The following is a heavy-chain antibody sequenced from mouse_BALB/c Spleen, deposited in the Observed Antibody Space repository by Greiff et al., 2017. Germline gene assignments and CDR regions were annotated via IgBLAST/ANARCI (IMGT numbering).Heavy chain of an antibody. D-gene: IGHD2-14*01. J-gene: IGHJ4*01. V-gene: IGHV5-4*02. Sequence: EVKVVESGGGLVKPGGSLKLSCAASGFTFSDYYMYWVRQTPEKRLEWVATISDGGSYTYYPDSVKGRFTISRDNAKNNLYLQMSSLKSEDTAMYYCARDRYHEGYAMDYWGQGTSVTVSS. CDR1: GFTFSDYY. CDR2: ISDGGSYT. CDR3: ARDRYHEGYAMDY.